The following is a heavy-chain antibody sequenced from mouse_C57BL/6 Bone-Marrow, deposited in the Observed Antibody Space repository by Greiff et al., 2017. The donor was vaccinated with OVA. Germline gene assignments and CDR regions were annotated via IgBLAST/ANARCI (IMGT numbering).Heavy chain of an antibody. CDR2: IYPRDGST. D-gene: IGHD2-3*01. V-gene: IGHV1-78*01. J-gene: IGHJ1*03. Sequence: VKLQESDAELVKPGASVKISCKVSGYTFTDHTIHWMKQRPEQGLEWIGYIYPRDGSTKYNEKFKGKATLTADKSSSTAYMQLNSLTSEDSAVYFCAREGDYDGYPHWYFDVWGTGTTVTVSS. CDR3: AREGDYDGYPHWYFDV. CDR1: GYTFTDHT.